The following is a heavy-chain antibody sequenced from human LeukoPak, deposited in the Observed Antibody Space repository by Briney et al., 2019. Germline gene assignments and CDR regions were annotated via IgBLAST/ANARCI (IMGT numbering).Heavy chain of an antibody. V-gene: IGHV3-21*01. CDR3: ARDMFGPYSSSLHPWFDP. CDR1: GFTFSSYS. J-gene: IGHJ5*02. CDR2: ISSSSSYI. D-gene: IGHD6-13*01. Sequence: GGSLRLSWAASGFTFSSYSMNWVRQAPGKGLEWVSSISSSSSYIYYADSVKGRFTISRDNAKNSLYLQMNSLRAEDTAVYYCARDMFGPYSSSLHPWFDPWGQGTLVTVSS.